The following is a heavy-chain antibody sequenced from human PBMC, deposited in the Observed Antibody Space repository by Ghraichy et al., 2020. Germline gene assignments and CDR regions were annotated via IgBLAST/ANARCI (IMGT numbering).Heavy chain of an antibody. Sequence: GALNISCAVSGFTLSTYAVSWVRQAPGEGLEWVASISNSGATIYYADSVKGRFTISRDTSKNTLYLQMNSLRVGDTAVYYCAINSPQNNDYDSSGYFLHWGQGTLVTVSS. D-gene: IGHD3-22*01. CDR1: GFTLSTYA. J-gene: IGHJ4*02. V-gene: IGHV3-23*01. CDR3: AINSPQNNDYDSSGYFLH. CDR2: ISNSGATI.